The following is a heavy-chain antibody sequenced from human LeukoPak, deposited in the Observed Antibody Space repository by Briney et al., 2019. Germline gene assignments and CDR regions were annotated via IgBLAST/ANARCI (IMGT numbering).Heavy chain of an antibody. CDR1: GYTFTGYY. CDR2: INPNSGGT. Sequence: ASVKVSCKASGYTFTGYYMHWVRQAPGQGLEWMGWINPNSGGTNYAQKFKGRVTMTRDTSINTAYMELRRLRSEDTAVYYCARDFAPDMIVFGFFDYWGQGTLVTVSS. CDR3: ARDFAPDMIVFGFFDY. V-gene: IGHV1-2*02. D-gene: IGHD3-22*01. J-gene: IGHJ4*02.